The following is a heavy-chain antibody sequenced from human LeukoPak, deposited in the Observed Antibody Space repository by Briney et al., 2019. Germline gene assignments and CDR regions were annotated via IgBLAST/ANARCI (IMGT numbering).Heavy chain of an antibody. CDR2: INPRDGGI. J-gene: IGHJ4*02. V-gene: IGHV1-46*01. CDR1: GYTFTSYS. CDR3: FTRGPDY. D-gene: IGHD3-16*01. Sequence: GASVKVSCKASGYTFTSYSMHWVRQAPGQGLEWVGIINPRDGGISYARRLQGRITVTMDTSTSTVYMELSSLRSEDTATYYGFTRGPDYWGQGTLVTVSS.